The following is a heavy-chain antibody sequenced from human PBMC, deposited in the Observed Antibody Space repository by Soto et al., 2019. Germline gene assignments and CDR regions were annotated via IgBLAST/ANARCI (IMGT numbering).Heavy chain of an antibody. J-gene: IGHJ4*02. Sequence: QVQLVQSGAEVKKPGSSVKVSCKASGGTFSSYAISWVRQAPGQGLEWMGGIIPIFGTANYAQKFQGRVTITADKSTSTAYMELSSLRSEDTAVYYCARGVFHTETHYYDSSGYYFDYWGQGTLVTVSS. CDR2: IIPIFGTA. D-gene: IGHD3-22*01. V-gene: IGHV1-69*06. CDR1: GGTFSSYA. CDR3: ARGVFHTETHYYDSSGYYFDY.